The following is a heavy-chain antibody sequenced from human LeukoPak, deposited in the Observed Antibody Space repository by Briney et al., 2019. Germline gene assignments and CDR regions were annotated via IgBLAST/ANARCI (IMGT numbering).Heavy chain of an antibody. V-gene: IGHV1-2*02. CDR3: ARGPSRDYYVSSGYLDY. Sequence: GASVKVSCKASGYTFTDYYMHWVRQAPGQGLEWMGWINPNSGGANYAQKFQGRVTMTRDTSISTAYMELSRLRSDDTAVYYCARGPSRDYYVSSGYLDYWGQGTLVTVSS. D-gene: IGHD3-22*01. CDR1: GYTFTDYY. CDR2: INPNSGGA. J-gene: IGHJ4*02.